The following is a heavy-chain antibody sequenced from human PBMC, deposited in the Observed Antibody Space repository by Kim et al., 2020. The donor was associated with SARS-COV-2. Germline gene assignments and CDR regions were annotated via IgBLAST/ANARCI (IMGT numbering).Heavy chain of an antibody. CDR3: ARSYCCGDCYWYDAFDI. V-gene: IGHV3-7*01. CDR2: INQDGGEK. CDR1: GFTFSSYW. D-gene: IGHD2-21*01. J-gene: IGHJ3*02. Sequence: GGSLRLSCAASGFTFSSYWMTWVRQAPGKGLEWVANINQDGGEKYYVDSVKGRFTISRDKAKNSLYLQMNSLRAEDTAVYYCARSYCCGDCYWYDAFDIWGQETLVTVSS.